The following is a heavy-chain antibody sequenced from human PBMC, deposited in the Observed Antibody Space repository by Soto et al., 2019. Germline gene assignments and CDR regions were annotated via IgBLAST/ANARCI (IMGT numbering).Heavy chain of an antibody. J-gene: IGHJ5*02. CDR3: ARYCGSGSYYRNWFDP. V-gene: IGHV1-18*01. CDR1: GYTFTSYG. D-gene: IGHD3-10*01. CDR2: ISAYNGNT. Sequence: GASVKVSCKASGYTFTSYGISWVRQAPGQRLEWMGWISAYNGNTNYAQKLQGRVTMTTDTSTSTAYMELRSLRSEDTAVYYCARYCGSGSYYRNWFDPWGQGTLVTVSS.